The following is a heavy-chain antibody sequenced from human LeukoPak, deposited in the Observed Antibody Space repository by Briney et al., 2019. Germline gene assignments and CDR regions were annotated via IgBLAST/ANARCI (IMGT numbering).Heavy chain of an antibody. V-gene: IGHV4-34*01. CDR1: GGSFSGYY. D-gene: IGHD3-9*01. J-gene: IGHJ4*02. CDR3: ARRARRYSSSKPEYYFDY. Sequence: SETLSLTCAVYGGSFSGYYWSWIRQPPGKGLEWIGEINHSGSTNYNPSLKSRVTISVDTSKNQFSLKLSSVTAADTAVYYCARRARRYSSSKPEYYFDYWGQGTLVTVSS. CDR2: INHSGST.